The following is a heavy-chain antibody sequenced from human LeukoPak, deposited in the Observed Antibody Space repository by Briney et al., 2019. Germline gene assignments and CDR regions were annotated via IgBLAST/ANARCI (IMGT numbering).Heavy chain of an antibody. V-gene: IGHV4-39*01. CDR2: IYYSGST. J-gene: IGHJ5*02. CDR1: GGSISSSSYY. Sequence: PSETLSLTCTVSGGSISSSSYYWGWIRQPPGKGLVWIGSIYYSGSTYYNPSLKSRVTISVDTSKNQFSLKLSSVTAADTAVYYCARPEGFDPWGQGTLVTVSS. CDR3: ARPEGFDP.